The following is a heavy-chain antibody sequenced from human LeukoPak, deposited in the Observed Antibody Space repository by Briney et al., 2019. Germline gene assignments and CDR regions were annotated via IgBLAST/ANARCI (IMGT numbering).Heavy chain of an antibody. CDR2: ISSSGSTT. V-gene: IGHV3-48*03. Sequence: GGSLRLSCAASGFSISNYEMNWVRQAPGKGLEWVSYISSSGSTTYYADSVKGRFTISRDNAKNSLYLQMNSLRAEDTAVYYCARGNYYENSGYWALSAFDIWGQGTMVTVSS. CDR3: ARGNYYENSGYWALSAFDI. D-gene: IGHD3-22*01. CDR1: GFSISNYE. J-gene: IGHJ3*02.